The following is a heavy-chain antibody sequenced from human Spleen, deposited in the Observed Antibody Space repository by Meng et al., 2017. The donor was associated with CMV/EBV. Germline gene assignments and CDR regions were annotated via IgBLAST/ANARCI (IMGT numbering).Heavy chain of an antibody. J-gene: IGHJ4*02. V-gene: IGHV4-39*07. CDR2: IYYSGST. Sequence: GSLRLSCTVSGGSISSSSDYWGWIRQPPGKGLEWIGSIYYSGSTYYNPSLKSRVTISVDTSKNQFSLKLSSVTAADTAVYYCARSQLQAHTDYWGQGTLVTVSS. CDR3: ARSQLQAHTDY. CDR1: GGSISSSSDY. D-gene: IGHD1-7*01.